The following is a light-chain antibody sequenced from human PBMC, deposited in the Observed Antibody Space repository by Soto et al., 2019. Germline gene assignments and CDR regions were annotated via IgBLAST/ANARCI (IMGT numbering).Light chain of an antibody. CDR2: KAS. CDR1: QSISTW. J-gene: IGKJ4*01. Sequence: PMTPSPSTLSASVGDRVTLTCRSSQSISTWLAWYQQKPGKAPKLLIYKASGLESGVPSRFSGSGSGTDFTLTISSLQPDDFATYYCQQYNSYSPLTFGGGTKVDIK. CDR3: QQYNSYSPLT. V-gene: IGKV1-5*03.